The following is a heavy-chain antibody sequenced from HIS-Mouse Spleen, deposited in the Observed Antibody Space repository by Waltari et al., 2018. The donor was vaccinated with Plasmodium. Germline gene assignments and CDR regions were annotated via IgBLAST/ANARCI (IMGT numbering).Heavy chain of an antibody. J-gene: IGHJ4*02. CDR2: INHSGST. CDR3: ARGGIVGATIDY. D-gene: IGHD1-26*01. V-gene: IGHV4-34*01. Sequence: QVQLQQWGAGLLKPSETLSLTCAVYGGSSSGYYWSWIRQPPGKGLEWIGEINHSGSTNYNPSLKSRVTISVDTSKNQFSLKLSSVTAADTAVYYCARGGIVGATIDYWGQGTLVTVSS. CDR1: GGSSSGYY.